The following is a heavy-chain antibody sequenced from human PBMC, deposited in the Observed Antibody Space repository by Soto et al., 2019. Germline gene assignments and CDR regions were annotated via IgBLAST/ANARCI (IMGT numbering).Heavy chain of an antibody. J-gene: IGHJ6*02. Sequence: SETLSLTCTVSGGSISSGGYYWSWIRQHPGKGLEWIGYIYYSGSTYYNPSLKSRVTISVDTSKNQFSLKLSSVTAADTAVYYCARGGTGYCSGGSCYGDYYYGMDVWGQGTTVTVSS. CDR2: IYYSGST. V-gene: IGHV4-31*03. CDR1: GGSISSGGYY. CDR3: ARGGTGYCSGGSCYGDYYYGMDV. D-gene: IGHD2-15*01.